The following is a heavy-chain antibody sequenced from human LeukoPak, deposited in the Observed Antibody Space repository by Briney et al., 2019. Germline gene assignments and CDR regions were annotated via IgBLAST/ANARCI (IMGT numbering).Heavy chain of an antibody. CDR3: ARPYSSSARGAFDI. V-gene: IGHV4-38-2*01. CDR2: IYHSGST. Sequence: PSETLSLTCAVSGHSMSSSYYWGWIRQPPGKGLEWIGSIYHSGSTYYNPSLRNRVIISVDTSKNQFSLKLSSVTAADTAVYYCARPYSSSARGAFDIWGQGTMVTVSS. D-gene: IGHD6-6*01. J-gene: IGHJ3*02. CDR1: GHSMSSSYY.